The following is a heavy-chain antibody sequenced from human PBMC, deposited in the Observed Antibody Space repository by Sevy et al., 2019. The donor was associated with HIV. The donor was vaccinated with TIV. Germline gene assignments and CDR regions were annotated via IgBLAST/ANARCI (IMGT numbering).Heavy chain of an antibody. D-gene: IGHD3-22*01. CDR1: GFTFSNAW. CDR3: TTFGYDSSGYYYYYYGMDV. V-gene: IGHV3-15*01. J-gene: IGHJ6*02. Sequence: GGSLRLSCAASGFTFSNAWMSWVRQAPGKGLEWVGRIKSKTDGGTTDYAAPVKGRFTISRDDSKNTLYLQMNSLKTVDTAVYYCTTFGYDSSGYYYYYYGMDVWGQGTTVTVSS. CDR2: IKSKTDGGTT.